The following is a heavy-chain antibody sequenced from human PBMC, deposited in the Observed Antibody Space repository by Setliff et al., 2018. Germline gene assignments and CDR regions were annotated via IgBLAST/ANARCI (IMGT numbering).Heavy chain of an antibody. CDR1: GGSISSGSYY. Sequence: SETLSLTCAVSGGSISSGSYYWSWIRQPAGKGLEWIGRIYTSGATTYSPSLKSRVSISADTSKNLFSLRLKSVTAADTAVYYCAKEYVVNSFVSNSHQHYGLDVWGQGTTVTVSS. V-gene: IGHV4-61*02. CDR2: IYTSGAT. CDR3: AKEYVVNSFVSNSHQHYGLDV. J-gene: IGHJ6*02. D-gene: IGHD2-21*01.